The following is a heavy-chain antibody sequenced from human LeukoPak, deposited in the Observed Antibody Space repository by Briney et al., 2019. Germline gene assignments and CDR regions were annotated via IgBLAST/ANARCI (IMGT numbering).Heavy chain of an antibody. CDR2: IIPIFGTA. Sequence: SVKVSCNASGGTFSSYAISWVRQAPGQGLEWMGGIIPIFGTANYAQKFQGRVTITADESTSTAYMELSSLRSEDTAVYYCAREDRYSYGYYFDYWGQGTLVTVSS. CDR3: AREDRYSYGYYFDY. D-gene: IGHD5-18*01. J-gene: IGHJ4*02. V-gene: IGHV1-69*13. CDR1: GGTFSSYA.